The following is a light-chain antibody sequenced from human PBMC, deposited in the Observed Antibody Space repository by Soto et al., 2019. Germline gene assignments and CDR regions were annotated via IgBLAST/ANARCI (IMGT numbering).Light chain of an antibody. V-gene: IGKV1-39*01. Sequence: DLQMTQSPSSLSASVGDRVTITCRASQSISNFLNWYQQRPGKAPKFLIHASSSLQSGVPSRFSGSGYGADFTLTISSLQPEDFATYYCQQSYSFPFTFGQGTKLE. CDR1: QSISNF. CDR2: ASS. CDR3: QQSYSFPFT. J-gene: IGKJ2*01.